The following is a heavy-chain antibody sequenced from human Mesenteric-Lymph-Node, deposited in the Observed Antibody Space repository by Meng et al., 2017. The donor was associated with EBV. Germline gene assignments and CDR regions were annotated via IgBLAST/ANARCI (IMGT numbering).Heavy chain of an antibody. CDR1: GYSFSSHE. Sequence: QGQLVEAGAEMTKPGASVKVSCKASGYSFSSHEINWVRQAPGQGLEWMGWMGPSSGTTVYAQKFQGRLSMTRNISISTAYMELSSLRSEDTAVYYCAREASSHPYFDYWGQGTLVTVSS. J-gene: IGHJ4*02. CDR2: MGPSSGTT. CDR3: AREASSHPYFDY. V-gene: IGHV1-8*01. D-gene: IGHD3-10*01.